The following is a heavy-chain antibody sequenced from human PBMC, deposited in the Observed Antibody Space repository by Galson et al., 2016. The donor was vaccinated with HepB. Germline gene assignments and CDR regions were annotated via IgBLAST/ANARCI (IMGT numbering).Heavy chain of an antibody. J-gene: IGHJ5*02. CDR2: VYPGDSDI. D-gene: IGHD3-3*01. V-gene: IGHV5-51*01. CDR1: GYSFTSFW. CDR3: ARHVDFDFLNGYVNWLDP. Sequence: QSGAEVKKPGESLRISCKGSGYSFTSFWIAWVRQLPGKALEWMGIVYPGDSDIRYSPSFQGQVTISVDKSINTAYLQWSSLKASDTAMYYCARHVDFDFLNGYVNWLDPWGQGTLVIVSS.